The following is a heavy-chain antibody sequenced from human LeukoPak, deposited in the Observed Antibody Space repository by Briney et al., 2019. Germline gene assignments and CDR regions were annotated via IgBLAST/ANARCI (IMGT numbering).Heavy chain of an antibody. J-gene: IGHJ4*02. D-gene: IGHD3-16*01. CDR1: GFTFSSYS. V-gene: IGHV3-21*04. CDR2: ISRISSYL. CDR3: AKGYYDYVWGSYYFNY. Sequence: PGVSLRLSYATSGFTFSSYSMNWVRQAQGKGLKWDSSISRISSYLYYADSVKGRCTISRDNSRDTLYLQMNTLRAEDMSVYYCAKGYYDYVWGSYYFNYWGQGTLVTVSS.